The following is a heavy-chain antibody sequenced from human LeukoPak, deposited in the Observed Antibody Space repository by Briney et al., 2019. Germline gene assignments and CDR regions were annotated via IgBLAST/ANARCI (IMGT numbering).Heavy chain of an antibody. Sequence: ASVKVSCKASGYTFTGYYIHWVRQTPGQGVEWMGWINPNSGGTNYAQKFQGRVTMTRDTSISTAYMELSRLRSDDTAVYYCARERLSPGKGFDYWGQGTLVTVSS. D-gene: IGHD4-23*01. J-gene: IGHJ4*02. V-gene: IGHV1-2*02. CDR1: GYTFTGYY. CDR3: ARERLSPGKGFDY. CDR2: INPNSGGT.